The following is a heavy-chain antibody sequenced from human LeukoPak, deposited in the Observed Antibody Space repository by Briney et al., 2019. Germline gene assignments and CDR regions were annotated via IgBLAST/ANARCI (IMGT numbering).Heavy chain of an antibody. CDR3: ARETRDIVVVVAAPLDV. J-gene: IGHJ6*04. CDR1: GFTFSNYY. V-gene: IGHV3-11*01. D-gene: IGHD2-15*01. Sequence: GGSLSLSCTASGFTFSNYYWSWIRQPPGKGLEWVSYISSSGSTIYYADSVKGRFTISRDNAKNSLYLQMNSLRAEDTAVYYCARETRDIVVVVAAPLDVWGKGTTVTVSS. CDR2: ISSSGSTI.